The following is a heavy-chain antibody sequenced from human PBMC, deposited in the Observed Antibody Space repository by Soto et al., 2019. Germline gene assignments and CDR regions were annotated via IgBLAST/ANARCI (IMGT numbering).Heavy chain of an antibody. V-gene: IGHV4-39*02. CDR3: ARERGYCSGGSCPVDD. Sequence: PSETLSLTCTVSGGSISSSSYYWGWIRQPPGKGLEWIGSIYYSGSTYYNPSLKSRVTISVDTSKNQFSLKLSSVTAADTAVYYCARERGYCSGGSCPVDDWGKGTLVTVSS. J-gene: IGHJ4*02. CDR1: GGSISSSSYY. D-gene: IGHD2-15*01. CDR2: IYYSGST.